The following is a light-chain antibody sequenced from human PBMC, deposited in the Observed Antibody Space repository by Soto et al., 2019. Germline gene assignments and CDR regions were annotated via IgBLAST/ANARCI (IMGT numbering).Light chain of an antibody. CDR1: ESVGIY. CDR2: DAS. Sequence: EIVLTQSPATLSLSPGERATLSCRASESVGIYVAWYQHKPGQAPRLLIYDASNRATGIPARFRGSGSGTHLNLTISSLESEDVAVYYCQQRDNWPLTFGGGTKVE. J-gene: IGKJ4*01. CDR3: QQRDNWPLT. V-gene: IGKV3-11*01.